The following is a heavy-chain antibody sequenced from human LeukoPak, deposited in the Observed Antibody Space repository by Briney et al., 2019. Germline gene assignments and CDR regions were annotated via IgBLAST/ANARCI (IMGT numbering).Heavy chain of an antibody. Sequence: PGGSLRLSCAASGFTFISYGMHWVRQAPGKGLEWVAVIWYDGSNKYYADSVKGRFTISRDNSKNTLYLQMNSLRAEDTAVYYCAKASLYSSGWHAFDYWGLGTLVAVSS. J-gene: IGHJ4*02. V-gene: IGHV3-33*06. CDR2: IWYDGSNK. CDR1: GFTFISYG. CDR3: AKASLYSSGWHAFDY. D-gene: IGHD6-19*01.